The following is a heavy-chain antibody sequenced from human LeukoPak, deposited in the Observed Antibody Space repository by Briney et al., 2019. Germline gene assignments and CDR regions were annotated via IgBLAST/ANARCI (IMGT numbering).Heavy chain of an antibody. CDR3: ARIYGDYLNWFDP. J-gene: IGHJ5*02. CDR1: GDSVSINSAA. CDR2: TYYRSKRYK. V-gene: IGHV6-1*01. Sequence: SQTLSLTFAISGDSVSINSAAWNWVRQSPSRGLEWLGRTYYRSKRYKDYAVSGKSRITINPDTSKNHFSLQLNSVTPEDTAVYYCARIYGDYLNWFDPWGQGTLVTVSS. D-gene: IGHD4-17*01.